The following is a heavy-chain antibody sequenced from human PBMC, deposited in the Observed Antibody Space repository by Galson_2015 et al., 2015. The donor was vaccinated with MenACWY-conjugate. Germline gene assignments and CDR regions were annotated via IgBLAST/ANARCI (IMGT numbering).Heavy chain of an antibody. D-gene: IGHD1-26*01. CDR2: IDPVSSNI. CDR3: ARHPPGGRGMDV. J-gene: IGHJ6*02. Sequence: QSGAEVKKPGESLKISFKGSGYSFTNYWIAWVRQMPGKGLEWVGLIDPVSSNIRYSPSFQGQVTISADESISTAYLQWSSLKASDTATYYCARHPPGGRGMDVWGRGTTVTVSS. V-gene: IGHV5-51*01. CDR1: GYSFTNYW.